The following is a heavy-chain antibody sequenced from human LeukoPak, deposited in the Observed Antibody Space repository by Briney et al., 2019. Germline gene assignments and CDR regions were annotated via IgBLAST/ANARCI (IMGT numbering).Heavy chain of an antibody. CDR3: ARAANWGSRGAFDI. CDR1: GGSISSSSYY. CDR2: IYYSGST. V-gene: IGHV4-39*07. D-gene: IGHD3-16*01. Sequence: SETLSLTCTVSGGSISSSSYYWGWIRQPPGKGLEWIGSIYYSGSTYYNPSLKSRVTISVDTSKNQFSLKLSSVTAADTAVYYCARAANWGSRGAFDIWGQGTMVTVSS. J-gene: IGHJ3*02.